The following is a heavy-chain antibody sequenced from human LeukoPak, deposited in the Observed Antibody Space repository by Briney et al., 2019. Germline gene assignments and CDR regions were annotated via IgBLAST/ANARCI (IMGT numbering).Heavy chain of an antibody. CDR1: GFTFSSFA. D-gene: IGHD2-21*02. CDR3: AKDERGHCGGDCYVN. V-gene: IGHV3-23*01. Sequence: GSLRLSCAVSGFTFSSFAMSWVRQAPGKGLEWVSQISGNGTITYYADSVRGRFSISRDNSKNMLYLQMDSLRAEDTALYYCAKDERGHCGGDCYVNWGQGHLVTVSS. CDR2: ISGNGTIT. J-gene: IGHJ4*02.